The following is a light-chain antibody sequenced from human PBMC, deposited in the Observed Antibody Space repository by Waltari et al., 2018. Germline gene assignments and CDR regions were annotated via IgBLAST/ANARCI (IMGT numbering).Light chain of an antibody. CDR3: MQGTQWPRT. V-gene: IGKV2-30*02. CDR2: KVS. Sequence: DVVMTQSPLSLPVTLGQPASISCRSSQSLVHSDGNTYLNWFQQRPGQSPRRLIYKVSNRDSGVPERFSGSGSGSDFTLKISRVEAEDVGVYYCMQGTQWPRTFGQGTKVQIK. CDR1: QSLVHSDGNTY. J-gene: IGKJ1*01.